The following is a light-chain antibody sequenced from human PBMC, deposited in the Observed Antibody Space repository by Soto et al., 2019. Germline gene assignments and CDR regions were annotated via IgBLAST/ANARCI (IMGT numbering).Light chain of an antibody. CDR2: GAS. CDR1: QSVRSNY. Sequence: EIVLTQSPGTLSLSPGEGATLSCRASQSVRSNYLAWYQQKPGHAPRLLIYGASSRATGIPDRFSGSGSGTDFTLTISRLEPEDFAVYSCQNYGGSPLYTFGPGTKLEIK. CDR3: QNYGGSPLYT. V-gene: IGKV3-20*01. J-gene: IGKJ2*01.